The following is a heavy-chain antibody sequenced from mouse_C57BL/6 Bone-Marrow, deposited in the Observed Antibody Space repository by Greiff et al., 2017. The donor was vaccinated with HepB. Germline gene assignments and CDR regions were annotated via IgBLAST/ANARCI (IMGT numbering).Heavy chain of an antibody. Sequence: VHLVESGAELVRPGASVKVSCKASGYAFTNYLIEWVKQRPGQGLEWIGVINPGSGGTNYNAKFKGKATLTADKSSSTAYMQLSSLTSEDSAVYFCARCPDGYDGYFDVWGKGTTVTVSS. CDR3: ARCPDGYDGYFDV. D-gene: IGHD2-2*01. V-gene: IGHV1-54*01. CDR2: INPGSGGT. CDR1: GYAFTNYL. J-gene: IGHJ1*03.